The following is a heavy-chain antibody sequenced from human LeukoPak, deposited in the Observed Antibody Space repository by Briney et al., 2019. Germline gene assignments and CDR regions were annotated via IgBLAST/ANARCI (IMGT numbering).Heavy chain of an antibody. V-gene: IGHV3-30-3*01. J-gene: IGHJ4*02. Sequence: GGSLRLSCAASGFTFSSYAMHWVRQAPGKGLEWVAVISYDGSNKYYADSVKDRFTISRDNSKNTLYLQMNSLRAEDTAVYYCARAFGGRGYNWNYGDYWGQGTLVTVSS. CDR1: GFTFSSYA. D-gene: IGHD1-7*01. CDR3: ARAFGGRGYNWNYGDY. CDR2: ISYDGSNK.